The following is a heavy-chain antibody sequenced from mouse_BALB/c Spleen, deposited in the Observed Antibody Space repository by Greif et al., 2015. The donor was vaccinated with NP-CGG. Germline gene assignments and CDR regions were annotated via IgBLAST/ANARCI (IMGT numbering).Heavy chain of an antibody. CDR2: IDPANGNT. CDR3: ARAITTAY. Sequence: VQLQQSGAELVKPGASVKLSCTASGFNIKDTYMHWVKQRPEQGLEWIGRIDPANGNTKYDLKFQGKATITADTSSNTAYLQLSSLTSEDTAVYYCARAITTAYWGQGTLVTVSA. D-gene: IGHD1-2*01. V-gene: IGHV14-3*02. CDR1: GFNIKDTY. J-gene: IGHJ3*01.